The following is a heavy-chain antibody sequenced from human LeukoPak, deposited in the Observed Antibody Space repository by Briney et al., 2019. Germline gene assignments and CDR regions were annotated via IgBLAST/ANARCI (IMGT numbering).Heavy chain of an antibody. CDR3: AREWEWLVPSFDY. Sequence: GGSLRLSCAVSGFTFSSHTMNWVRQAPGKGLEWISSISASSLTIYYADSVRGRFTISRDNAKNSLYLQTNSLRAEDTAVYYCAREWEWLVPSFDYWGQGTLVTVSS. CDR1: GFTFSSHT. CDR2: ISASSLTI. J-gene: IGHJ4*02. D-gene: IGHD6-19*01. V-gene: IGHV3-48*04.